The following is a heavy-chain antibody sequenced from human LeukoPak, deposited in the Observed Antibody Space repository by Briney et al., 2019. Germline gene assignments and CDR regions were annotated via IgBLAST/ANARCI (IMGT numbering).Heavy chain of an antibody. V-gene: IGHV4-59*11. CDR1: CASISNQY. CDR3: AKGGGWWDY. J-gene: IGHJ4*02. Sequence: PSETLSHTCTVSCASISNQYWSWLPPPPGEGLEWVGYIYYSGSTNYNPPLKSRVTISVDTPKTHLSLNLSSVTAADTPVYFCAKGGGWWDYWGQGNLVTVSS. D-gene: IGHD6-19*01. CDR2: IYYSGST.